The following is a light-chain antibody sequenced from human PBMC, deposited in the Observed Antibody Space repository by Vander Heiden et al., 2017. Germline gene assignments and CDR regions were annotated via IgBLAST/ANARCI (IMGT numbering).Light chain of an antibody. V-gene: IGLV3-21*02. CDR2: DDT. J-gene: IGLJ3*02. CDR3: QVWDSSSDQVV. Sequence: SSVLTPSPSVSVPPGQTASITCGGNNIGRISVHWYQQKSGQAPVVVVYDDTDRPSGIPERFSGSNSGNTATLTISRVEAGDEADYYCQVWDSSSDQVVFGGGTKLTVL. CDR1: NIGRIS.